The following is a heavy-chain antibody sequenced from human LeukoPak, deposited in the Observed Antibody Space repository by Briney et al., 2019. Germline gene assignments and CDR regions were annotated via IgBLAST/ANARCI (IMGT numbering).Heavy chain of an antibody. CDR2: INPSSGGT. Sequence: ASVKVSCKASGYTFTGYYIHWVRQAPGEGLEWMGWINPSSGGTSHAQEFQGRVTMTRDTSTSTAYMELSGLRSDDAALYFCARDLIVGGAYDYWGQGTLVTVSS. V-gene: IGHV1-2*02. CDR3: ARDLIVGGAYDY. CDR1: GYTFTGYY. J-gene: IGHJ4*02. D-gene: IGHD1-26*01.